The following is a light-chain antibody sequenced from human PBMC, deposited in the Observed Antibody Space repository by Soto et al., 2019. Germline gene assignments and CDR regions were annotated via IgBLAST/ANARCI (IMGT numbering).Light chain of an antibody. V-gene: IGKV2D-29*01. CDR2: EVS. Sequence: DIVMTQSPLSLPFTPGQPASISCKSGQGLLHSDGETYLYWYLQRPGQPPQLLIYEVSSRFSGVPDRFSGSGSGTDFTLKLSRVEAEDVGVYYCMQSIQLPLTFGGGTKVDIK. J-gene: IGKJ4*01. CDR1: QGLLHSDGETY. CDR3: MQSIQLPLT.